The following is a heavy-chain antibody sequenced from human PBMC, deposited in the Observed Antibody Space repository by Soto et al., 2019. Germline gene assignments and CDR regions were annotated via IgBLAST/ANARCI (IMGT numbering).Heavy chain of an antibody. CDR2: IYYSGST. J-gene: IGHJ4*02. V-gene: IGHV4-31*03. Sequence: SETLSLTCTVSGGSISSGGYYWSWIRQHPGKGLEWIGYIYYSGSTYYNPSLKSRVTISVDTSKNQFSLKLSSVTAADTAVYYCAREKDSYGYILDYWGQRTLVTVSS. D-gene: IGHD5-18*01. CDR3: AREKDSYGYILDY. CDR1: GGSISSGGYY.